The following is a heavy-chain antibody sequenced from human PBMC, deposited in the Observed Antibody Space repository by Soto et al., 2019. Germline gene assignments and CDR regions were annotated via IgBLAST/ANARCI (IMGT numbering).Heavy chain of an antibody. CDR2: ISGSDDIT. J-gene: IGHJ5*02. CDR1: GFTFSSYA. V-gene: IGHV3-23*01. D-gene: IGHD4-17*01. Sequence: GSLRLSCAASGFTFSSYAMSWVRQAPGKGLEWVSSISGSDDITYYADSVKGRFTISRDNSKNTLYLQMNSLRAEDTAVYYCAWCFYGHYDLLAPWGQGTLVTGSS. CDR3: AWCFYGHYDLLAP.